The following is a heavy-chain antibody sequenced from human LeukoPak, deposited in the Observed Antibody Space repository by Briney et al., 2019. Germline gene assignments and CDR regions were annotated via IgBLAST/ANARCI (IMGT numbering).Heavy chain of an antibody. CDR2: IIPIFGTA. CDR3: AGGYCSSTSCYYYYMDV. V-gene: IGHV1-69*05. CDR1: GGTFSSYA. Sequence: GASVKVSCKASGGTFSSYAISWVRQAPGQGLEWMGGIIPIFGTANYAQKFQGRVTITTDESTSTAYMELSSLRSEDTAVYYCAGGYCSSTSCYYYYMDVWGKGTTVTVSS. D-gene: IGHD2-2*01. J-gene: IGHJ6*03.